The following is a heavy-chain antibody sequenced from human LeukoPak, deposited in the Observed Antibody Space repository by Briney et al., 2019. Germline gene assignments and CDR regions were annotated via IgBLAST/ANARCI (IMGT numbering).Heavy chain of an antibody. D-gene: IGHD3-10*01. J-gene: IGHJ4*02. V-gene: IGHV4-30-4*01. Sequence: SETLSLTCTVSGGSISSGDYYWSWIRQPPGKGLEWIGYIHYSGSTYYNPSLKSRVTISVDTSKNQFSLKLSSVTAADTAVYYCARDGNMVRGPNWGQGTLVTVSS. CDR2: IHYSGST. CDR3: ARDGNMVRGPN. CDR1: GGSISSGDYY.